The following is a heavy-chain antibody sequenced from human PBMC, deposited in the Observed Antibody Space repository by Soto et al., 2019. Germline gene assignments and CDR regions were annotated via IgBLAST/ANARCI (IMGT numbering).Heavy chain of an antibody. Sequence: EVQLVESGGGLVKPGGSLRLSCAASGFTFSSYSMNWVRQAPGKGLEWVSSISSSSSYIYYADSVKCRFTISRDNAKNSLYLQMNSLRAEDTAVYYCARDSTPYYDFWSGYTHNWFDPWGQGTLVTVSS. CDR3: ARDSTPYYDFWSGYTHNWFDP. D-gene: IGHD3-3*01. CDR1: GFTFSSYS. V-gene: IGHV3-21*01. CDR2: ISSSSSYI. J-gene: IGHJ5*02.